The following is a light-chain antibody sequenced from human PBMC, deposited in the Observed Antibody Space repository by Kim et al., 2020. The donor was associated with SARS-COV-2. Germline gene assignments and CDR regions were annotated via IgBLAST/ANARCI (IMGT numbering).Light chain of an antibody. CDR2: DAS. CDR3: QQYDSSPLT. CDR1: QNLRSTY. V-gene: IGKV3-20*01. J-gene: IGKJ4*01. Sequence: EIVLTQSPGTLSLSPGERATLSCRASQNLRSTYLAWYQQKPGQAPRLLIFDASNRATGIPDRFSGSGSGTDFTLTISGLEPEDFAVYCCQQYDSSPLTFGGGTKVDIK.